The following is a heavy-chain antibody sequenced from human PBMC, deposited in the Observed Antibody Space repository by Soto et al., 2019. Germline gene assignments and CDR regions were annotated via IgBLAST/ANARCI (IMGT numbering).Heavy chain of an antibody. V-gene: IGHV3-23*01. J-gene: IGHJ5*02. CDR1: GFTFTNYA. CDR3: ATDRASCIPGVRFDP. Sequence: DVQLLESGGGLVQPGGSLRLSCAASGFTFTNYAMSWVRQAPGKGLEWVSSISGGGGSTDYADSVKGRFTISRDNSKNTHYLQMNSLRAEDTAVYYCATDRASCIPGVRFDPWGQGTLVTVSS. D-gene: IGHD7-27*01. CDR2: ISGGGGST.